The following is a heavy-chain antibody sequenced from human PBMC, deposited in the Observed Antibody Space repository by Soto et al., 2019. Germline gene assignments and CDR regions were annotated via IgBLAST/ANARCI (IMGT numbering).Heavy chain of an antibody. CDR1: GDSLSSGGHY. J-gene: IGHJ4*02. CDR3: ARVDHRGYFAILTDY. Sequence: TRSLTCTVAGDSLSSGGHYWSWIRQHPGKGLEWIGHIYDSVNTYYSPSLSSRVTISADMSKNQFSLKLMSVTAADTAVYYCARVDHRGYFAILTDYWGQGTLVPSPQ. CDR2: IYDSVNT. D-gene: IGHD3-9*01. V-gene: IGHV4-31*03.